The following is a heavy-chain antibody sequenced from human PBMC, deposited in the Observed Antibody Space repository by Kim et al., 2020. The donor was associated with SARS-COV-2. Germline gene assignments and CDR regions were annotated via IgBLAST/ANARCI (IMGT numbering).Heavy chain of an antibody. J-gene: IGHJ4*02. CDR3: ARDRQVYGSGSFDY. D-gene: IGHD3-10*01. V-gene: IGHV1-18*01. Sequence: AQKIQGRVTMTTDTSTRTAYMELRSLRSDDTAVYYCARDRQVYGSGSFDYWGQGTLVTVSS.